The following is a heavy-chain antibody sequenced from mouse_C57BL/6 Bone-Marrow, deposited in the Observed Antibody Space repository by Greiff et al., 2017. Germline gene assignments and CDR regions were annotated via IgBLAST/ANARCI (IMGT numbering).Heavy chain of an antibody. J-gene: IGHJ2*01. CDR3: ARHGRDGYLYFDY. D-gene: IGHD2-3*01. V-gene: IGHV5-6*02. Sequence: DVKLVESGGDLVKPGGSLKLSCAASGFTFSSYGMSWVRQTPDKRLEWVATISSGGSYTYYPDSVKGRFTISRDNAKNTLYLQMSSLKSEDTAMYYCARHGRDGYLYFDYWGQGTTLTVSS. CDR2: ISSGGSYT. CDR1: GFTFSSYG.